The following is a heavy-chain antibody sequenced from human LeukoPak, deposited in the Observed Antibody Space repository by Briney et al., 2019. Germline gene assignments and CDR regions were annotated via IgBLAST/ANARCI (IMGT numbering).Heavy chain of an antibody. CDR3: ARADSSSWYYFDY. V-gene: IGHV3-66*01. CDR2: IYSGGST. Sequence: GGSLRLSCAASGFTVSSNYMSWVRQAPGKGLEWVSDIYSGGSTYYADSVKGRFTISRDNSKNTLYLQMNSLRAEDTAVYYCARADSSSWYYFDYWGQGTLVTVSS. J-gene: IGHJ4*02. CDR1: GFTVSSNY. D-gene: IGHD6-13*01.